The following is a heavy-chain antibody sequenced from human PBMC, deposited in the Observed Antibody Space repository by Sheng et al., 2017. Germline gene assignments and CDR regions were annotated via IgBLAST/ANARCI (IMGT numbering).Heavy chain of an antibody. D-gene: IGHD6-13*01. Sequence: QLQLQQSGPGLVKPSETLSLTCSVSGASISSSDYYWVWIRQPPGKGLEWIGTISYSGNTYYNPSLKSRVSISIDTSKNHFSLELSSVTAADTAIYFCAREPGKVYYSYYMDVSGPKGTHGHRLL. CDR1: GASISSSDYY. J-gene: IGHJ6*03. CDR2: ISYSGNT. CDR3: AREPGKVYYSYYMDV. V-gene: IGHV4-39*07.